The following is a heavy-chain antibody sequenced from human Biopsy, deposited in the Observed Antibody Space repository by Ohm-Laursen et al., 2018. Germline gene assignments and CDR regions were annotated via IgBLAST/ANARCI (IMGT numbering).Heavy chain of an antibody. Sequence: GASVKVSCKASGGTFINYAISWVRQAPGQGLEWMGWINPNSGNANYAQSFQGRLTVTRDTSTSTAYMELTSLTFDDTAIYYCARVPAYPSIDGYYGLDLWGQGTTVIVSS. CDR1: GGTFINYA. CDR2: INPNSGNA. CDR3: ARVPAYPSIDGYYGLDL. V-gene: IGHV1-2*02. D-gene: IGHD3-9*01. J-gene: IGHJ6*02.